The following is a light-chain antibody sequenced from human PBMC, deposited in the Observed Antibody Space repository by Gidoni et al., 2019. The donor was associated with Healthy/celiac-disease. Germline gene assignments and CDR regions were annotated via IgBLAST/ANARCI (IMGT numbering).Light chain of an antibody. CDR1: QSISSY. Sequence: DIQMTPAPSSLSASVGDRVTITCRASQSISSYLNWYQQKPGKAPKLLIYAASSLQSGVPSRFSGSGSGTDFTLPISSLQPEDFATYYCQQSYSTPTWTCGQGTKVEIK. CDR3: QQSYSTPTWT. J-gene: IGKJ1*01. CDR2: AAS. V-gene: IGKV1-39*01.